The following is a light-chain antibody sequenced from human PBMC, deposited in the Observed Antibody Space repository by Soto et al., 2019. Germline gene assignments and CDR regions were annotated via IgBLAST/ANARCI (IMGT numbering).Light chain of an antibody. J-gene: IGKJ1*01. CDR2: LGS. CDR3: MRALQTRERT. Sequence: DIVMTQSPLSLPVTPGEPASISCRSSQSLLHSNGYNYLDWYLQKPGQSPQLLIYLGSNRASGVPDRFSGSGSGTDFTLKISRVEAEDVGVYYCMRALQTRERTFGQGTKVEIK. V-gene: IGKV2-28*01. CDR1: QSLLHSNGYNY.